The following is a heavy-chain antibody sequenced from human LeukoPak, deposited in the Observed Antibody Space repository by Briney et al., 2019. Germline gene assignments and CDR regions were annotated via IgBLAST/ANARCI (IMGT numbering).Heavy chain of an antibody. D-gene: IGHD3-9*01. V-gene: IGHV3-33*01. CDR3: ARDRGYDILTGYYFDY. Sequence: PGGSLRLSCAASGFTFSSYGMHWVRRAPGKGLEWVAVIWYDGSNKYYADSVKGRFTISRDNSKNTLYLQMNSLRAEDTAVYYCARDRGYDILTGYYFDYWGQGTLVTVSS. J-gene: IGHJ4*02. CDR2: IWYDGSNK. CDR1: GFTFSSYG.